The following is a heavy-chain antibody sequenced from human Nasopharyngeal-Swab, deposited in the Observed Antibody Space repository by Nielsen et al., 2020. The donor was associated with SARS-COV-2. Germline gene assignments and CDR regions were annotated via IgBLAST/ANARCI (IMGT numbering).Heavy chain of an antibody. V-gene: IGHV4-59*13. D-gene: IGHD6-13*01. J-gene: IGHJ3*02. Sequence: SETLSLTCTVSGGSISSYYWSWIRQPPGKGLEWIGYIYYSGSTNYNPSLKSRVTISVDTSKNQFSLKLSSVTAADTAVYYCARESPAAGTAFDIWGQGTTVTVSS. CDR3: ARESPAAGTAFDI. CDR2: IYYSGST. CDR1: GGSISSYY.